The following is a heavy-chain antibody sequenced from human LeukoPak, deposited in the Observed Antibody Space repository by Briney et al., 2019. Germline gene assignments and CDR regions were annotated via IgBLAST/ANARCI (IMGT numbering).Heavy chain of an antibody. Sequence: GGSLRLSCAASGFTFSGSALHWVRQASGKGLEWVGRIRSTANGYATAYAASVKGRFTISRDDSKNTAYLQMNSLRAEDTAVYYCARVRGYMDVWGKGTTVTVSS. J-gene: IGHJ6*03. CDR2: IRSTANGYAT. CDR3: ARVRGYMDV. CDR1: GFTFSGSA. D-gene: IGHD3-10*01. V-gene: IGHV3-73*01.